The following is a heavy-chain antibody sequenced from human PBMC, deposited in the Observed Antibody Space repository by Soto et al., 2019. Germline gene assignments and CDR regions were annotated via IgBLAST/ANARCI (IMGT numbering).Heavy chain of an antibody. CDR3: ATPGKGSSKPDCYYYMDV. CDR1: GYTFTSYY. V-gene: IGHV1-46*01. J-gene: IGHJ6*03. D-gene: IGHD6-13*01. Sequence: ASVKVSCKASGYTFTSYYMHWVRQAPGQGLEWMGIINPSGGSTSYAQKFQGRVTMTRDTSTSTVYMELSSLRSEDTAVYYCATPGKGSSKPDCYYYMDVWGKGTTVTVSS. CDR2: INPSGGST.